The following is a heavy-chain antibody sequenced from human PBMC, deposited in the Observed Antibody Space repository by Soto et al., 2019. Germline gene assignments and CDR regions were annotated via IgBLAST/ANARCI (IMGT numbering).Heavy chain of an antibody. CDR1: GYTFTTYS. J-gene: IGHJ3*02. Sequence: ASVKVSCKASGYTFTTYSMHWVRQAPGHRLEWMGWMNPNSGNTGYAQKFQGRVTMTRNTSISTAYMELSSLRSEDTAVYYCASSGSYSNAFDIWGQGTMVTVSS. D-gene: IGHD1-26*01. CDR2: MNPNSGNT. CDR3: ASSGSYSNAFDI. V-gene: IGHV1-8*02.